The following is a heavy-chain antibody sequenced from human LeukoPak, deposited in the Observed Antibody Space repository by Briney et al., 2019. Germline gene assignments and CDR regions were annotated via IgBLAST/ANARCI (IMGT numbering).Heavy chain of an antibody. CDR3: AKHEVSVATIPYYYYGMDV. D-gene: IGHD5-12*01. V-gene: IGHV4-39*01. Sequence: PSETLPLTCTASAGSISSSSYYWGWIRPPPEKGLEGTGSIYYSGSTYYTPSLKSRVTISVDTSKIQFSLELSSVTAAVTAVYYCAKHEVSVATIPYYYYGMDVWGQGTTVTVSS. CDR2: IYYSGST. J-gene: IGHJ6*02. CDR1: AGSISSSSYY.